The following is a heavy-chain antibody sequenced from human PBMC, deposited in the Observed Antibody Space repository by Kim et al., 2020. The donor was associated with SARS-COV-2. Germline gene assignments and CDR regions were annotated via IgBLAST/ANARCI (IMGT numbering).Heavy chain of an antibody. V-gene: IGHV3-43*02. CDR1: GFTFDDYA. Sequence: GGSLRLSCAASGFTFDDYAMHWVRQAPGKGLEWVSLISGDGGSTYYADSVKGRFTISRDNSKNSLYLQMNSLRTEDTALYYCAKGSRTPNENAYSSSWYQWVFRANVADDYWGQGTLVTVSS. D-gene: IGHD6-13*01. CDR3: AKGSRTPNENAYSSSWYQWVFRANVADDY. CDR2: ISGDGGST. J-gene: IGHJ4*02.